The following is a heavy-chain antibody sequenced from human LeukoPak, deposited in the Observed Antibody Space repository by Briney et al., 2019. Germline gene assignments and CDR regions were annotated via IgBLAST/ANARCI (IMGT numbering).Heavy chain of an antibody. CDR3: ARGGLYYGSGSYYNGRVSDY. J-gene: IGHJ4*02. V-gene: IGHV4-38-2*02. CDR2: IYHSGST. D-gene: IGHD3-10*01. Sequence: SETLSLTCTVSGYSISSGYYWGWIRQPPGKGLEWIGSIYHSGSTYYNPSLKSRVTISVDTSKNQFSLKLSSVTAADTAVYYCARGGLYYGSGSYYNGRVSDYWGQGTLVTVSS. CDR1: GYSISSGYY.